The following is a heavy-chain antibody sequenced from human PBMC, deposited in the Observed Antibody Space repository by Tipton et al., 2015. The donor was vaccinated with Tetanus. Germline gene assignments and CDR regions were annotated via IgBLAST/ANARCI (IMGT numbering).Heavy chain of an antibody. CDR3: ARENFYALDS. Sequence: SLRLSCAASGFTLSDYYMSWIRQAPGKGLEWLSYISSSGATINYADSVKGRFTLSRDTAKNSLYLQMDSLRAEDTAVYFCARENFYALDSWGQGTLVTVSS. J-gene: IGHJ4*02. V-gene: IGHV3-11*01. CDR2: ISSSGATI. CDR1: GFTLSDYY. D-gene: IGHD2/OR15-2a*01.